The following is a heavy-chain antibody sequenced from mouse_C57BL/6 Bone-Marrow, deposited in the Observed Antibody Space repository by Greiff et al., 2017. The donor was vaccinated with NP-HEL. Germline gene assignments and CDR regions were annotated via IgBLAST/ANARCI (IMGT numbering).Heavy chain of an antibody. J-gene: IGHJ2*01. CDR1: GFTFSSYG. V-gene: IGHV5-6*02. Sequence: DVMLVESGGDLVKPGGSLKLSCAASGFTFSSYGMSWVRQTPDKRLEWVATISSGGSYTYYPDSVKGRFTISRDNAKNTLYLQMSRLKAEDTAVYYCARGYGNYNYGGQGTTLTVSA. D-gene: IGHD2-1*01. CDR3: ARGYGNYNY. CDR2: ISSGGSYT.